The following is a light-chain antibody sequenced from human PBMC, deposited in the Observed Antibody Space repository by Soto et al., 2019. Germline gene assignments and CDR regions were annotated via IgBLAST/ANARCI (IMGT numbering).Light chain of an antibody. Sequence: IVLTHSPGTLSLSPGARATLSCRASQRISSSYLAWYQQNPGQSPRLVIYGGSTRAIGVPARFSGSGSGTDFTLTISRLEPEDFAIYYCQQYGSSQYTFGQGTKVDIK. CDR1: QRISSSY. J-gene: IGKJ2*01. CDR3: QQYGSSQYT. CDR2: GGS. V-gene: IGKV3-20*01.